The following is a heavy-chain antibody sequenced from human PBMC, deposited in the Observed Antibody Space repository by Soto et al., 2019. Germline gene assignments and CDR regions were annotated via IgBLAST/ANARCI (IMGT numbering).Heavy chain of an antibody. D-gene: IGHD2-2*01. Sequence: QVQLVQSGAEVKKPGSSVKVSCKASGGTFSSYAISWVRQAPGQGLEWMGGIIPFFGTANYAQKFQGRVTITADKSTSTAYMELSSLRSEDTAVYYCAIRTYCSSTSCYVGGGSYGMDVWGQGTTVTVSS. CDR1: GGTFSSYA. CDR3: AIRTYCSSTSCYVGGGSYGMDV. CDR2: IIPFFGTA. J-gene: IGHJ6*02. V-gene: IGHV1-69*06.